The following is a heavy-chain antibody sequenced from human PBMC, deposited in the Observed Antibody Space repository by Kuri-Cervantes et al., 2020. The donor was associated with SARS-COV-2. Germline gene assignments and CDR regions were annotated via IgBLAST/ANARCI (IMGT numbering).Heavy chain of an antibody. V-gene: IGHV3-11*04. Sequence: GGSLRLSCTASGFIFSDFYMTWIRQAPGKGLEWISSIGPSGTFKHYADSVKGRFTISRDNSKNTPYLQMSSLRAEDTAVYYCARSNGDFWSGQEYDAFDIWGQGTMVTVSS. CDR1: GFIFSDFY. CDR2: IGPSGTFK. D-gene: IGHD3-3*01. J-gene: IGHJ3*02. CDR3: ARSNGDFWSGQEYDAFDI.